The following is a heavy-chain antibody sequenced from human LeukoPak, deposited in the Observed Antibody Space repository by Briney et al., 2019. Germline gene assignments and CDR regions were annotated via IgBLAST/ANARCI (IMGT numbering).Heavy chain of an antibody. CDR1: GFTFTSYD. Sequence: GGSLRLSCAASGFTFTSYDIHWVRQAPGKGLEWVAVISSDGSTKYYTDSVKGRFTISRDNAKNSLYLQMNSLRAEDTALYYCARVPNWNYVGYFDYWGQGTLVTVSS. V-gene: IGHV3-30*03. CDR3: ARVPNWNYVGYFDY. J-gene: IGHJ4*02. D-gene: IGHD1-7*01. CDR2: ISSDGSTK.